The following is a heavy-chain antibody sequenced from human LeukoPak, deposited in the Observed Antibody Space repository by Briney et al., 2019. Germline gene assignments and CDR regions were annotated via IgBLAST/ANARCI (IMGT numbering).Heavy chain of an antibody. D-gene: IGHD3-3*01. Sequence: GGSLRLSCTASGFPFGDYAMSWFRQAPGKGLEWVGFIRSKAYGETREYAASVKGRFTISRDDSKSIAYLQMNSLKTEDTAVYYCTRGFWECLLTNSPKIYSYGMDVWGQGTTVTVSS. CDR3: TRGFWECLLTNSPKIYSYGMDV. V-gene: IGHV3-49*03. J-gene: IGHJ6*02. CDR2: IRSKAYGETR. CDR1: GFPFGDYA.